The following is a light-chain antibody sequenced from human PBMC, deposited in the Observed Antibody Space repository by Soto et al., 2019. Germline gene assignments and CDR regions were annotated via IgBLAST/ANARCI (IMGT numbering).Light chain of an antibody. CDR1: QSIAGF. CDR3: QQSHSTPRT. Sequence: DIQMTQSPPSLSASVGDRVTLTCRACQSIAGFLNWYQQKPGEAPNLLIYGTSTLQSGVPSRFSGSGSGAEYTLTISSLQPEDFATYYCQQSHSTPRTFGQGTKVDIK. J-gene: IGKJ1*01. CDR2: GTS. V-gene: IGKV1-39*01.